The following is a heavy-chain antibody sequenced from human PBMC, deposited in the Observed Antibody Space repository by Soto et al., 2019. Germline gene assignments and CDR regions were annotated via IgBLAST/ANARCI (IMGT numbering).Heavy chain of an antibody. V-gene: IGHV4-4*02. CDR1: GGSISNSYW. Sequence: PSETLSLTCAVSGGSISNSYWWNWVRQPPGKGLEWIGKIYHSGSTNYNPSLKNRVTISVDKSNNQFSLRLSSVTAADTAVYFCVTSLNYDFWRDGGRHYYFDYWGQGTLVTVSS. D-gene: IGHD3-3*01. CDR3: VTSLNYDFWRDGGRHYYFDY. J-gene: IGHJ4*02. CDR2: IYHSGST.